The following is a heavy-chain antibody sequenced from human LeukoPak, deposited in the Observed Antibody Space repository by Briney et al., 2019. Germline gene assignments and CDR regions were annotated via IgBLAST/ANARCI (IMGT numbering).Heavy chain of an antibody. CDR2: NYYSGST. CDR3: ARPPNSTHDAFDI. J-gene: IGHJ3*02. Sequence: ASETLSLTCTVSGGSISSSSYYWGWIRQPPGKGLEWIGSNYYSGSTYYNPSLKSRVTISVDTSKNQFSLKLSSVTAADTAVYYCARPPNSTHDAFDIWGQGTMVTVSS. V-gene: IGHV4-39*07. D-gene: IGHD1-7*01. CDR1: GGSISSSSYY.